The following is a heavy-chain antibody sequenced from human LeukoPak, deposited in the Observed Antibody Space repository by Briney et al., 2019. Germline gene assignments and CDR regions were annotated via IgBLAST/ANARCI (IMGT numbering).Heavy chain of an antibody. D-gene: IGHD4-11*01. CDR3: ARDRNLYSICDY. CDR1: GFTFDDYA. V-gene: IGHV3-9*01. J-gene: IGHJ4*02. Sequence: PGGSLRLSCAASGFTFDDYAMHWVRRAPGKGLEWVSGISWNSGSIGYADSVKGRFTISRDNAKNSLYLQMNSLRAEDTAVYYCARDRNLYSICDYWGQGTLVTVSS. CDR2: ISWNSGSI.